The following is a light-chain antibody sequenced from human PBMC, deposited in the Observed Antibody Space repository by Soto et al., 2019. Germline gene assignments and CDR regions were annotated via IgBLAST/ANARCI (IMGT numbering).Light chain of an antibody. V-gene: IGLV1-44*01. Sequence: QSVLTQPPSASGTPGQRVTISCSGSSSNIGINTVNWYQQLPGTAPKLLIYTNSQRPSGVPDRFSGSKSGTSASLAISGLQSEDEADYYCAAWDDSLNGYVFGAGTKLTVL. CDR2: TNS. CDR3: AAWDDSLNGYV. J-gene: IGLJ1*01. CDR1: SSNIGINT.